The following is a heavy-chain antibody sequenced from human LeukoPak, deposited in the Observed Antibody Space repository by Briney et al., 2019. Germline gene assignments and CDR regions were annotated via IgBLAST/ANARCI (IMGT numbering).Heavy chain of an antibody. J-gene: IGHJ3*02. CDR1: ASTFSSYW. CDR2: IKQHGSEK. CDR3: AREGDGGLRYCSGGSCSTDAFDI. D-gene: IGHD2-15*01. Sequence: GGSLRLSCAASASTFSSYWMSWVRQAPGKGLEWVANIKQHGSEKYYVDSVKGRFTISRDNAKNSLYLQMNSLRAEDTAVYYCAREGDGGLRYCSGGSCSTDAFDIWGQGTKVTVSS. V-gene: IGHV3-7*03.